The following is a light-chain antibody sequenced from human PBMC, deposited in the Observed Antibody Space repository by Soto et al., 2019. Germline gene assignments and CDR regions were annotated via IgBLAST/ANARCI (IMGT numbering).Light chain of an antibody. V-gene: IGKV3-11*01. Sequence: EIVLTQSPSTLSLSPGERATLSCRASQSVSSYLAWYQKKPGQAPRLLIYDTSNRVTGVPARFSGSGSGTDFTLSISSLEPEDFAVYYCQQRSNWPPITLGQGTRLEIK. CDR3: QQRSNWPPIT. J-gene: IGKJ5*01. CDR1: QSVSSY. CDR2: DTS.